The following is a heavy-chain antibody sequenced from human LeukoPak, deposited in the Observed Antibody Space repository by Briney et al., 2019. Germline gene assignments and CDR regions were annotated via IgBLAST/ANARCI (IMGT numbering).Heavy chain of an antibody. D-gene: IGHD3-9*01. CDR1: GDSLYSSSFY. J-gene: IGHJ5*02. CDR3: AAWRYFDCSIDWNACGGNWFDP. Sequence: SETLSLTCTVSGDSLYSSSFYWGWLRQPPGKGLEWIGSIHYSGITDYNPSLKSRVTISVDTSKNQFSLKLSSVTAADTAVYYCAAWRYFDCSIDWNACGGNWFDPWGQGTLVTVSS. V-gene: IGHV4-39*07. CDR2: IHYSGIT.